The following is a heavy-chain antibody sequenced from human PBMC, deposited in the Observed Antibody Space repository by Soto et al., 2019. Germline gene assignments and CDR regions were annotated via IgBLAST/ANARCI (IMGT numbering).Heavy chain of an antibody. Sequence: SVKVSCKASGYTFTSYAIGWVRQAPGQGLEWMGGIIPIFGTANYAQKFQGRVTITADESTSTAYMELSSLRSEDTAVYYCRVVVAATRRSAFDIWGQGTMVTVSS. V-gene: IGHV1-69*13. CDR2: IIPIFGTA. CDR3: RVVVAATRRSAFDI. J-gene: IGHJ3*02. CDR1: GYTFTSYA. D-gene: IGHD2-15*01.